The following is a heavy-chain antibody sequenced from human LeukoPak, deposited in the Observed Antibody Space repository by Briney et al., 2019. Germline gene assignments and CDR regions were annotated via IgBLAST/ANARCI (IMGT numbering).Heavy chain of an antibody. J-gene: IGHJ3*02. D-gene: IGHD2-15*01. Sequence: GGSLRLSCAASGFTFSSYAMSWVRQAPGKGLEWVSVIYSGGSTYYADSVKGRFTISRDNSKNTLYLQMNSLRAEDTAVYYCARDEVAATRGAFDIWGQGTMVTVSS. CDR1: GFTFSSYA. CDR3: ARDEVAATRGAFDI. V-gene: IGHV3-66*01. CDR2: IYSGGST.